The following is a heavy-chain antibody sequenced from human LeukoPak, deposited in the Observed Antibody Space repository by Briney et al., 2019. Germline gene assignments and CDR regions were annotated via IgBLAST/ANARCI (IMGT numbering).Heavy chain of an antibody. D-gene: IGHD6-6*01. Sequence: SETLSLTCAVYIDSFSGYHWSWIRQPPGRGLEWIGEIDHTGNTKYNPSLKSRVTISADTSKNQFSLKLTSVTAADTAVYYCARTVGGYSSSSLLHFWGQGALVTVSS. CDR1: IDSFSGYH. V-gene: IGHV4-34*01. J-gene: IGHJ4*02. CDR3: ARTVGGYSSSSLLHF. CDR2: IDHTGNT.